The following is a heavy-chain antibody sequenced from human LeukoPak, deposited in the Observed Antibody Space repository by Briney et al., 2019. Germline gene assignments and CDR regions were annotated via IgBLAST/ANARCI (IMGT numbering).Heavy chain of an antibody. D-gene: IGHD3-10*01. J-gene: IGHJ5*02. V-gene: IGHV1-69*01. Sequence: ASVTVSYTASGGTFSSYAISWVRQAPGQGLEWMGGIIPIFGTANYAQKFQGRVTITADESTSTAYMELSSLRSEDTAVYYCARIQGAYGSGSLRGGPHGPWGQGTLVTVSS. CDR3: ARIQGAYGSGSLRGGPHGP. CDR1: GGTFSSYA. CDR2: IIPIFGTA.